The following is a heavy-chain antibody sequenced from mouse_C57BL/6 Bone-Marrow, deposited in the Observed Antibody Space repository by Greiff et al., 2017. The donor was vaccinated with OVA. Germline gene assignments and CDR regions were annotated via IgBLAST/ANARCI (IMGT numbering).Heavy chain of an antibody. CDR3: ARSEGVRDYFDY. CDR1: GYTFTDYY. J-gene: IGHJ2*01. CDR2: IYPGSGNI. Sequence: VQGVESGAELVRPGASVKLSCKASGYTFTDYYISWVKQRPGQGLEWIARIYPGSGNIYYNEKFKGKATLTAEKSSSTAYMQLSSLTSDDSAVYFCARSEGVRDYFDYWGEGTALTVSP. D-gene: IGHD2-1*01. V-gene: IGHV1-76*01.